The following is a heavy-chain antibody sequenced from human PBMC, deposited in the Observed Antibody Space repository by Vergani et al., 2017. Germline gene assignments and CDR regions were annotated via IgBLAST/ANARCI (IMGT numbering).Heavy chain of an antibody. J-gene: IGHJ6*02. CDR1: GGSISSYY. Sequence: QVQLQESGPGLVKPSETLSLTCTVSGGSISSYYWSWIRQPPGKGLEWIGYIYYSGSTNYNPSLKSRVTISVDTSKNQFSLKLSSVTAADTAVYYCARDSMVRGVMRYYYYGMDVWGQGP. CDR3: ARDSMVRGVMRYYYYGMDV. D-gene: IGHD3-10*01. CDR2: IYYSGST. V-gene: IGHV4-59*01.